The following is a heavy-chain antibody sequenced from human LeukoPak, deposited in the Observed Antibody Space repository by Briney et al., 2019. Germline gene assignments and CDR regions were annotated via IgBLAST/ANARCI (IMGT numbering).Heavy chain of an antibody. J-gene: IGHJ4*02. V-gene: IGHV3-30*02. CDR3: AKGGDYSNLDY. Sequence: PGRSLRLSCAASGFTFSSYAMHWVRQAPGKGLEWVSFIRYDGTNQYYADSVKGRFTISRDDSKITLYLQMNSLRPEDTAVYYCAKGGDYSNLDYWGQGTLVTVSS. CDR2: IRYDGTNQ. CDR1: GFTFSSYA. D-gene: IGHD4-11*01.